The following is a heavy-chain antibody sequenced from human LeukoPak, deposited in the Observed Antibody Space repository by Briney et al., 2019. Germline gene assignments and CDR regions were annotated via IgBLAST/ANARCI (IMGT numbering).Heavy chain of an antibody. CDR2: IGTSSTTI. CDR3: ARFPAGGSYYHYMDV. CDR1: GFTFSTYT. Sequence: QAGGSLRLSCAASGFTFSTYTMNWVRQPPGKGLEWVSNIGTSSTTIYYADSVKGRFTISRDNAKNSLYLQMNSLRADDTAVYYCARFPAGGSYYHYMDVWGKGPTVTVSS. J-gene: IGHJ6*03. D-gene: IGHD6-25*01. V-gene: IGHV3-48*01.